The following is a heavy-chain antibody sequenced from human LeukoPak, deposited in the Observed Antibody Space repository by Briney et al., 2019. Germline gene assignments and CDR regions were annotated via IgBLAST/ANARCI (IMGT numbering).Heavy chain of an antibody. CDR2: ISSSGDTI. CDR3: ARDKGIYGHLPDY. D-gene: IGHD3-10*01. CDR1: GFTFSDYY. Sequence: PGGSLRLSCAASGFTFSDYYMSWIRQAPGKGLEWVSYISSSGDTIFYADSVKGRFTISRDNAKNSLSLQVNSVRAEDTAVYYCARDKGIYGHLPDYWGQGTLVTVSS. V-gene: IGHV3-11*04. J-gene: IGHJ4*02.